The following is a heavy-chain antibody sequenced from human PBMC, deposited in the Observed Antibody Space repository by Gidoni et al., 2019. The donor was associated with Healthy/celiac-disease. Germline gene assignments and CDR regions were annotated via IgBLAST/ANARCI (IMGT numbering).Heavy chain of an antibody. CDR1: AGSISSYY. D-gene: IGHD3-22*01. Sequence: QVQLQESGPGLVKPSETLSLTCTVSAGSISSYYWSWIRQPPGKGLEWIGYIYYSGSTNYNPSLKSRVTISVDTSKNQFSLKLSSVTAADTAVYYCARLYSSGYYNDAFDIWGQGTMVTVSS. CDR2: IYYSGST. J-gene: IGHJ3*02. CDR3: ARLYSSGYYNDAFDI. V-gene: IGHV4-59*01.